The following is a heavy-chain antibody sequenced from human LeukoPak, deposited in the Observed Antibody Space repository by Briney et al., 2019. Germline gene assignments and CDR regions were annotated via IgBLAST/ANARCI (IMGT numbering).Heavy chain of an antibody. J-gene: IGHJ4*02. V-gene: IGHV3-74*01. CDR3: AREFIGSDY. CDR2: INSGGSNT. Sequence: GGSLRLSCAASEFTFRSYWMHWVRQAPGKGLAWVSRINSGGSNTDYADSVRGRFTISRDNAKNTLYLQMNSLRAEDTAVYYCAREFIGSDYWGQGTLVTVSS. D-gene: IGHD3-16*02. CDR1: EFTFRSYW.